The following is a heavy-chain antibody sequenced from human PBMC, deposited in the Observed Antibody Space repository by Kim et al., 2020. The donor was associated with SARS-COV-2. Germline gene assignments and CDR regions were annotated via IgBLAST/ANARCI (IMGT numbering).Heavy chain of an antibody. J-gene: IGHJ4*02. CDR1: GFTFSSYS. CDR3: ARRDCTNGVCYFDY. Sequence: GGSLRLSCAASGFTFSSYSMNWVRQAPGKGLEWVSSISVSSSYIYYADSVKGRFTISRDNAKNSLYLQMNSLRAEDTAIYYCARRDCTNGVCYFDYWGQGTLVTVSS. D-gene: IGHD2-8*01. CDR2: ISVSSSYI. V-gene: IGHV3-21*01.